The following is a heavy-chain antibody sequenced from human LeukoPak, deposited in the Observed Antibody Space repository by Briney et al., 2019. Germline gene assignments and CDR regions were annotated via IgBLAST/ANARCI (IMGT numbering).Heavy chain of an antibody. CDR1: GFTLSTNA. J-gene: IGHJ4*02. D-gene: IGHD1-26*01. CDR2: ISGSGAST. CDR3: AKDVGKWESLHFFDY. Sequence: GGSPRLSCLTSGFTLSTNAMSWVRQAPGKGLEWISGISGSGASTYYADSVKGRFTISRDDSRNTLYLQMNSLRGDDTAVYYCAKDVGKWESLHFFDYWGQGTLVTVSS. V-gene: IGHV3-23*01.